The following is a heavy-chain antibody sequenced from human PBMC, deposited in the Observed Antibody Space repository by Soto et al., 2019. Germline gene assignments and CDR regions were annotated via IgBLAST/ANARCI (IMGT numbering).Heavy chain of an antibody. Sequence: QVQLVESGGDVVQPGRSLRLSCATSGFTFSIYGMQWVRQAPGKGLEWVAVISHDGGTKYYADSVKGRFTISRDNSKNTLYLQMNSLRAEDTAVYFCAKERDEYISSSFDYWGQGTLVTVSS. CDR3: AKERDEYISSSFDY. J-gene: IGHJ4*02. CDR1: GFTFSIYG. CDR2: ISHDGGTK. V-gene: IGHV3-30*18. D-gene: IGHD6-6*01.